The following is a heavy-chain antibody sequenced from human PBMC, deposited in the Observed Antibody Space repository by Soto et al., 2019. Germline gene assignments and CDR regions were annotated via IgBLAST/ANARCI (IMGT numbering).Heavy chain of an antibody. D-gene: IGHD5-12*01. J-gene: IGHJ4*02. CDR3: ARDLVGYNAFDY. V-gene: IGHV4-59*01. CDR1: SGSISSYY. CDR2: IFYSGST. Sequence: SETLSLTCTVSSGSISSYYWSWIRLPPGKRLEWIGDIFYSGSTNYNPSLKSRVTISVDTSKNQFSLKLSSVTAADTAVYYCARDLVGYNAFDYWGQGTLVTVSS.